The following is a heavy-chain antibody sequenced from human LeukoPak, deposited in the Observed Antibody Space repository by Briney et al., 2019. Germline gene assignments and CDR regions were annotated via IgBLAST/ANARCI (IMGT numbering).Heavy chain of an antibody. Sequence: GGSLRLSCAASGFTFCSYDRNWVRQAPGKGLEWVSYISKSGSTIYYADSVKGRFTISRDNAKNSLYLQMNSLRAEDTAVYYCAREGTAVTTEFAYWGQGTLVTVSS. V-gene: IGHV3-48*03. CDR3: AREGTAVTTEFAY. D-gene: IGHD4-17*01. J-gene: IGHJ4*02. CDR1: GFTFCSYD. CDR2: ISKSGSTI.